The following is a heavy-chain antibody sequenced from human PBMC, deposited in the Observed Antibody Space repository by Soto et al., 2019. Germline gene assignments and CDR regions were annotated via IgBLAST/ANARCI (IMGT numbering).Heavy chain of an antibody. Sequence: GGSLRLSCAASGFIFSDYYMSWIRQAPGKGPEWVSYISGSSDYTNYADSVKGRFTISRDNAKNSLYLQMNSLRAEDTAMYYCARDATPFGVDYWGQGTRVTVSS. J-gene: IGHJ4*02. CDR1: GFIFSDYY. V-gene: IGHV3-11*05. D-gene: IGHD3-16*01. CDR3: ARDATPFGVDY. CDR2: ISGSSDYT.